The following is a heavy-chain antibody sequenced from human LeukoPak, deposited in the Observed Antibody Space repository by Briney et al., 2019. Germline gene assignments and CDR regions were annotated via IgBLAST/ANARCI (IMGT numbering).Heavy chain of an antibody. CDR2: ISGSGDST. D-gene: IGHD3-9*01. CDR1: GFTFSRYG. V-gene: IGHV3-23*01. Sequence: GGSLRLSCAASGFTFSRYGMSWVRQAPGKGLEWVSAISGSGDSTYYADSVKGRFTMSRDNSKNTLYLQINSLRAEDTAVYYCAKRYYDVLTGLDLFDYWGQGTLVTVSS. J-gene: IGHJ4*02. CDR3: AKRYYDVLTGLDLFDY.